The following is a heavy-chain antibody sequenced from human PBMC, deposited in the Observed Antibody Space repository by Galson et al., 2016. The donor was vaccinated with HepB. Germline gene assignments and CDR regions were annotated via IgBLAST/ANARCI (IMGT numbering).Heavy chain of an antibody. CDR1: GFTFNAHW. V-gene: IGHV3-7*01. Sequence: SLRLSCAASGFTFNAHWMNWVRQAPGKGLEWVANIRGDGIVSYYAESVRGRFTISRDNAKNSLYLQMNGLSGDETAVYYCSREMTGSYFDWGQGTLFTVSS. CDR3: SREMTGSYFD. D-gene: IGHD3-10*01. J-gene: IGHJ4*02. CDR2: IRGDGIVS.